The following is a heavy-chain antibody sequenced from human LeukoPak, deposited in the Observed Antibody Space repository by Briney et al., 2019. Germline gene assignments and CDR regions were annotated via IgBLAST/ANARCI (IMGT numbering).Heavy chain of an antibody. CDR3: ARDSAGNDY. CDR2: IKQDGSEK. J-gene: IGHJ4*02. V-gene: IGHV3-7*01. Sequence: GGSLRLSCAASGFTFSTYWMSWVRQAPGKGLEWLANIKQDGSEKYYVDSVKGRFTISRDNAKNSLYLQVNSLRAEDTAMYYCARDSAGNDYWGQGTLVTVSS. CDR1: GFTFSTYW. D-gene: IGHD6-13*01.